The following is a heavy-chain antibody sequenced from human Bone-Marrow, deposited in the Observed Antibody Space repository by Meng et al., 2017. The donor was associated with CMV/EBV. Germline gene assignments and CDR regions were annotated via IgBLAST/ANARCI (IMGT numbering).Heavy chain of an antibody. J-gene: IGHJ4*02. Sequence: GSLRLSCTVSGASISSTSSYWGWIRRPPGKGLEWIGSIYYTGSTYYNPSLKSRVTISVDTSKNQFALKVRSVTAADTAVYYCARGPYYDGSGPFDYWGQGTLVTGSS. D-gene: IGHD3-22*01. CDR1: GASISSTSSY. CDR3: ARGPYYDGSGPFDY. CDR2: IYYTGST. V-gene: IGHV4-39*06.